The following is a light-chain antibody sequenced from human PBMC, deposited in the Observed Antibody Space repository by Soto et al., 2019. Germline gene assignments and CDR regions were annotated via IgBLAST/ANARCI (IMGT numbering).Light chain of an antibody. J-gene: IGLJ1*01. Sequence: QSVLTQPASVSGSPGQSITISCTGTSSDVGSYNLVSWYQQHPGKAPKLMIYEVSKRPSGVSNRFSGSKSGNTASLTISGRQAEDEADYYCCSYAGSSTPYVFGTGTQLTVL. CDR2: EVS. CDR1: SSDVGSYNL. V-gene: IGLV2-23*02. CDR3: CSYAGSSTPYV.